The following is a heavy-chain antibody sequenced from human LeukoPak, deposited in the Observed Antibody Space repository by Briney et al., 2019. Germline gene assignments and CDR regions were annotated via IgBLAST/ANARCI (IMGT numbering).Heavy chain of an antibody. V-gene: IGHV3-21*01. CDR3: ARDWYYYGSGSYSEGNGDY. D-gene: IGHD3-10*01. CDR2: ISSSSSYI. J-gene: IGHJ4*02. Sequence: PGGSLRLSCAASGFTFSSYSMNWVRQAPGKGLEWVSSISSSSSYIYYADSVKGRFTISRDNAKNSLYLQMNSLRAEDTAVYYCARDWYYYGSGSYSEGNGDYWGQGTLVAVSS. CDR1: GFTFSSYS.